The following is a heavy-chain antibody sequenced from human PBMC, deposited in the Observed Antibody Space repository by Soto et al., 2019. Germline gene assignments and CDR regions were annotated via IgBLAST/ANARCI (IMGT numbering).Heavy chain of an antibody. V-gene: IGHV1-8*02. CDR2: MSANNGNT. CDR3: ARGISSYYYYYMDV. Sequence: VASVKVSCKASGYTFTSYGISWVRQAPGQGLEWMGWMSANNGNTDYAQKFQGRVTMTRNTSITTAYMELSSLRSEDTAVYYCARGISSYYYYYMDVWGKGTTVTSP. J-gene: IGHJ6*03. CDR1: GYTFTSYG.